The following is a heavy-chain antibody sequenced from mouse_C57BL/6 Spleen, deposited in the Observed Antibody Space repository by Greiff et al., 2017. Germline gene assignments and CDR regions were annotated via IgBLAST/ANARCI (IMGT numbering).Heavy chain of an antibody. V-gene: IGHV1-9*01. CDR2: ILPGSGST. J-gene: IGHJ1*03. CDR1: GYTFTGYW. Sequence: VQLQQSGAELMKPGASVKLSCKATGYTFTGYWIEWVKQRPGHGLEWIGEILPGSGSTNYNEKFKGKATFTADTSSNTSYLQLSSLTTEDSAIYYCSRSGLMFTKWYFDVWGTGTTVTVSS. D-gene: IGHD2-2*01. CDR3: SRSGLMFTKWYFDV.